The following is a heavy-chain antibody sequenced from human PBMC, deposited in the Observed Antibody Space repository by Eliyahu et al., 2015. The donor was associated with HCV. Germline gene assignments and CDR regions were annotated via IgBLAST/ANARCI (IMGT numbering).Heavy chain of an antibody. D-gene: IGHD1/OR15-1a*01. V-gene: IGHV4-34*01. Sequence: GLEWIGEINHSGSTNYNPSLKSRVTISVDTSKNQFSLKLSSVTAADTAVYYCARGGPPFGTVYRGPPTKYYYYGMDVWGQGTTVTVSS. CDR2: INHSGST. CDR3: ARGGPPFGTVYRGPPTKYYYYGMDV. J-gene: IGHJ6*02.